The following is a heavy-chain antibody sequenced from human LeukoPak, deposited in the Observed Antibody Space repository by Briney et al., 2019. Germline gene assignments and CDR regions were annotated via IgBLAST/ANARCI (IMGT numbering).Heavy chain of an antibody. V-gene: IGHV3-23*01. CDR1: GFTFSSYA. Sequence: PGGFLRLSCAASGFTFSSYAMSWVRQAPGKGLEWVSAISGSGGSTYYADSVKGRFTISRDNSKNTLYLQMNSLRAEDTAVYYCAKDGLWFGELYDYWGQGTLVTVSS. J-gene: IGHJ4*02. D-gene: IGHD3-10*01. CDR2: ISGSGGST. CDR3: AKDGLWFGELYDY.